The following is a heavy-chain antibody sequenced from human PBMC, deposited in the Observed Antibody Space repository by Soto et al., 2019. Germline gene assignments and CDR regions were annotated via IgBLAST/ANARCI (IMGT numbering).Heavy chain of an antibody. CDR2: IYYSVST. V-gene: IGHV4-31*02. CDR1: GGSISSGGYY. D-gene: IGHD6-6*01. CDR3: ARAGHSSSSEGANWFDP. J-gene: IGHJ5*01. Sequence: TLSLTCTVSGGSISSGGYYCSWIRHHPGKGLEWIGYIYYSVSTYFNPSLKSRLTISLDTSKNQFSLQMSSVTAAHTAVYYCARAGHSSSSEGANWFDPWGQGTLVTVSS.